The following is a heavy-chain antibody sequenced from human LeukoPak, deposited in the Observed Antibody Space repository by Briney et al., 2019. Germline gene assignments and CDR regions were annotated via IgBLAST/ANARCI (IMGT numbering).Heavy chain of an antibody. J-gene: IGHJ4*02. CDR2: ISSSSSTI. CDR1: GFTFSSYS. CDR3: ARDKWLVPFDY. Sequence: PGGSLRLSCAVSGFTFSSYSMNWVRQAPGKGLEWVSYISSSSSTIYYADSVKGRFTISRDNAKNSLYLQMNSLRAEDTAVYYCARDKWLVPFDYWGQGTLVTVSS. D-gene: IGHD6-19*01. V-gene: IGHV3-48*01.